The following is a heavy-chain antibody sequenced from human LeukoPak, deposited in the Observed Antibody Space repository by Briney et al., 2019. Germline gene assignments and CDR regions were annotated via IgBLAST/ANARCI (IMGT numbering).Heavy chain of an antibody. CDR2: IYNSGST. Sequence: SETLSLTCTVSGGSISSTTYYWGWIRQPPGKGLEWIGSIYNSGSTYYNPSLKSRVTISVDTSKNQFSLKLSSVTAADTAVYYCARERSMVRGLSWFGPWGQGTLVTVSS. V-gene: IGHV4-39*07. J-gene: IGHJ5*02. CDR3: ARERSMVRGLSWFGP. CDR1: GGSISSTTYY. D-gene: IGHD3-10*01.